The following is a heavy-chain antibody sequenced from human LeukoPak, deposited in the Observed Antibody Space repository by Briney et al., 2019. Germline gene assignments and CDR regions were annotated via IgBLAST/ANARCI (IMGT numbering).Heavy chain of an antibody. CDR1: GYTFTSHY. J-gene: IGHJ2*01. CDR2: VHPSGSST. D-gene: IGHD1-1*01. V-gene: IGHV1-46*01. Sequence: ASVTLSCKASGYTFTSHYMHWLRHAPGQGLEWMGIVHPSGSSTAYAQEFQGRVTMTRDTATSTVYMELSGLRSEDTAVYYCARISMTTSGWYFDLWGRGSLVTVSS. CDR3: ARISMTTSGWYFDL.